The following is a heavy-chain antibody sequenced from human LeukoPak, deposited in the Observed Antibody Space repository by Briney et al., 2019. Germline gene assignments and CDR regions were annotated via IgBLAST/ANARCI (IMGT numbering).Heavy chain of an antibody. Sequence: SETLSLTCTVSGGSISSYYWSWIRQPPGKGLEWIGYIYYSGSTKYNPSLKSRVTISVDTSKNQFSLKLSSVTAADTAVYYCARGSLWFGELLRDFDYWGQGTLVTVSS. J-gene: IGHJ4*02. V-gene: IGHV4-59*12. CDR1: GGSISSYY. D-gene: IGHD3-10*01. CDR2: IYYSGST. CDR3: ARGSLWFGELLRDFDY.